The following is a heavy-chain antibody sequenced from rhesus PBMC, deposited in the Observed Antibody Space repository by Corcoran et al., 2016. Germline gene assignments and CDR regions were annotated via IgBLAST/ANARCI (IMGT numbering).Heavy chain of an antibody. D-gene: IGHD6-43*01. J-gene: IGHJ2*01. CDR3: ARVPYSSSFWYFDL. CDR2: ISYSGST. CDR1: GYSISSGYG. Sequence: QLQLQESGPGLVKPSETLSLTCAVSGYSISSGYGWSWIRQPPGKGLEWVGSISYSGSTSYNPSLKSRVTISSDTSKNQFSLKLSSVTAADTAVYYCARVPYSSSFWYFDLWGPGTPITISS. V-gene: IGHV4-122*02.